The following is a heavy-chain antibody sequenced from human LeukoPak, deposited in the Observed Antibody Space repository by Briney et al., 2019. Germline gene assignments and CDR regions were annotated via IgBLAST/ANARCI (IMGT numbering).Heavy chain of an antibody. CDR1: GYSFTSYW. Sequence: GESLKISCKGSGYSFTSYWIGWVRQMPGKGLEWMGIIYPGDSDTRYSPSFQGQVTISADKSISTAYLQWSSLKASDTAMYYCARQQYCSGGSCYEIDYWGQGTLVTVSS. V-gene: IGHV5-51*01. D-gene: IGHD2-15*01. CDR3: ARQQYCSGGSCYEIDY. CDR2: IYPGDSDT. J-gene: IGHJ4*02.